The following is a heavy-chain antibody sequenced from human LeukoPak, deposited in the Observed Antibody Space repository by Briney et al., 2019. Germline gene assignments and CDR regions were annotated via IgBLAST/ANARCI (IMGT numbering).Heavy chain of an antibody. D-gene: IGHD5-18*01. CDR1: GFTFSDYY. CDR2: ISSISSTI. Sequence: GGSLRLSCVASGFTFSDYYMSWIRQAPGKGLEWVSSISSISSTIYYADSVKGRFTISRDNAKNSLYLQMNSLRAEDTAVYFCAREGLYNYGYVYGYWGQGTLVTVSS. V-gene: IGHV3-11*04. J-gene: IGHJ4*02. CDR3: AREGLYNYGYVYGY.